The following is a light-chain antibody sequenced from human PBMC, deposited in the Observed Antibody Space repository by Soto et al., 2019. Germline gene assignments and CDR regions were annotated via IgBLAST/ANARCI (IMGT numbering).Light chain of an antibody. Sequence: EIVLTQSPGTLSLSPGERATLSCSASRSISSSYLAWYQQKPGQAPRLLIIGASSRATGVPDRFSGSGSGTDFTLTISRLEPDDFAVYYCQQYGTSPFTFGPGTKVDI. V-gene: IGKV3-20*01. CDR3: QQYGTSPFT. CDR1: RSISSSY. J-gene: IGKJ3*01. CDR2: GAS.